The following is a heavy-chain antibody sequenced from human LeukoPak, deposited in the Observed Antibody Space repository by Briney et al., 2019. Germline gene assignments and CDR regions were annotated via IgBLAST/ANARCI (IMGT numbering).Heavy chain of an antibody. CDR3: AKDPDSSGYWTSGPFDY. CDR2: FSDSGSST. Sequence: GGSLDSSFEAPGLFLGGITLTGFGRPQGRGLKWASGFSDSGSSTYYADSVKGRFTISRDNSKNPVYLQMNSLTAEDTAVYYCAKDPDSSGYWTSGPFDYWGQGTLVTVSS. V-gene: IGHV3-23*01. CDR1: GLFLGGIT. D-gene: IGHD3-22*01. J-gene: IGHJ4*02.